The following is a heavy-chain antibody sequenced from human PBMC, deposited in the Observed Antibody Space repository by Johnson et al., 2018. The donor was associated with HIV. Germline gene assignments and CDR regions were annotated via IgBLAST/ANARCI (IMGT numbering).Heavy chain of an antibody. Sequence: EVQLVESGGSVVRRGGSLRLSCAASGFTFDDYGMRWVRQGPGKGLEWVSGINWNGGSPGYADSVTGRFTITRDNAKNPLDLQMNSVRAEDTAVDYCGKGGFTMKVVVFIDTWGQGTRVTVSS. CDR1: GFTFDDYG. CDR2: INWNGGSP. D-gene: IGHD3-22*01. CDR3: GKGGFTMKVVVFIDT. J-gene: IGHJ3*02. V-gene: IGHV3-20*04.